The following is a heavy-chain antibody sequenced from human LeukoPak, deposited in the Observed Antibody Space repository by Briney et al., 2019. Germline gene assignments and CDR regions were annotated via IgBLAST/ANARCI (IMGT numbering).Heavy chain of an antibody. D-gene: IGHD1-26*01. J-gene: IGHJ6*03. CDR3: ARQDALGKFPPPYYPDV. CDR2: ISETGST. Sequence: PSETLSLTCAVSGGSIRSYNWNWIRQPPGKGLEWIGYISETGSTNYNSSLENRVTLSLDTSKSQISLNLRSATVADTAVYYCARQDALGKFPPPYYPDVWGKGTTVIVS. CDR1: GGSIRSYN. V-gene: IGHV4-59*08.